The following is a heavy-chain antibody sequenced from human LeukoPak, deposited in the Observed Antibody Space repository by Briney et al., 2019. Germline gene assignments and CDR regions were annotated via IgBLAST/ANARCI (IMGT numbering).Heavy chain of an antibody. J-gene: IGHJ4*02. V-gene: IGHV4-38-2*02. CDR3: ARSSLVGATDFDY. Sequence: SETLSLTCTVSGYSNSSGYYWGWIRQPPGKGLEWIGSFYHSGNTYYNPSPKSRVTTSVDTSKNQFSLKLSSVTAADTAVYYCARSSLVGATDFDYWGQGTLVTVSS. CDR1: GYSNSSGYY. CDR2: FYHSGNT. D-gene: IGHD1-26*01.